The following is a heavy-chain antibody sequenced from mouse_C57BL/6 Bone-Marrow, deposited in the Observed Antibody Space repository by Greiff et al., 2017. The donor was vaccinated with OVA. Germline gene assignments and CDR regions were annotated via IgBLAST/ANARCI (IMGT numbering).Heavy chain of an antibody. Sequence: EVQLQQSGPELVKPGASVKIPCKASGYTFTDYNMDWVKQSHGKSLEWIGDINPNNGGTIYNQKFKGKATLTVDKSSSTAYMELRSLTSEDTAVYYCARRGSYYYGSSSYYFDYWGQGTTLTVSS. CDR1: GYTFTDYN. J-gene: IGHJ2*01. V-gene: IGHV1-18*01. CDR2: INPNNGGT. D-gene: IGHD1-1*01. CDR3: ARRGSYYYGSSSYYFDY.